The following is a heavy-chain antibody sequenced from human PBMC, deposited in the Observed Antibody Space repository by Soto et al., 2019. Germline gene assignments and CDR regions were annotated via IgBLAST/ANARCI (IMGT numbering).Heavy chain of an antibody. D-gene: IGHD6-13*01. CDR2: ISSSSSTI. CDR1: GFTFSSYS. J-gene: IGHJ4*02. CDR3: ARELGYSSSWYFDY. Sequence: PGGSLILSCAASGFTFSSYSMNWVRQAPGKGLEWVSYISSSSSTIYYADSVKGRFTISRDNAKNSLYLQMNSLRDEDTAVYYCARELGYSSSWYFDYWGQGTLVTVSS. V-gene: IGHV3-48*02.